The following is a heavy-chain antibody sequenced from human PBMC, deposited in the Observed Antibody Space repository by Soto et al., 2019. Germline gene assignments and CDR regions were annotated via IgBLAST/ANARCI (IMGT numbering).Heavy chain of an antibody. CDR1: GFTFSSYG. V-gene: IGHV3-33*01. CDR3: TRGSFILRYFTWWRSFDY. Sequence: PGGSLRLSCAASGFTFSSYGMHWVRQAPGKGLEWVAVIWYDGSNKYYADSVKGRFTISRDNSKDSLYLQMNSLRAEDTAVYYCTRGSFILRYFTWWRSFDYWGKGLLVTVFS. J-gene: IGHJ4*02. CDR2: IWYDGSNK. D-gene: IGHD3-9*01.